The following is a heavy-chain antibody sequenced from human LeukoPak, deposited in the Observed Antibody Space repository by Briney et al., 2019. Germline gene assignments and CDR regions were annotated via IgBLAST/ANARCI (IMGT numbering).Heavy chain of an antibody. Sequence: GGSLRLSCAASGFTFTSYSMNWVRQAPGKGLEWVSFISSSSSYIYYADSVKGRFTISRDNAKNSLYLQMNSLRAEDTAVYYCARDRQLRDNDYVYNWLDPWGQGTLVTVSS. CDR3: ARDRQLRDNDYVYNWLDP. CDR1: GFTFTSYS. J-gene: IGHJ5*02. V-gene: IGHV3-21*01. CDR2: ISSSSSYI. D-gene: IGHD4-17*01.